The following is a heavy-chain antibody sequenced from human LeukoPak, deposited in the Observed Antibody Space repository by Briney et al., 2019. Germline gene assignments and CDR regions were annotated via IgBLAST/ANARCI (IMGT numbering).Heavy chain of an antibody. J-gene: IGHJ6*04. CDR1: GFTFTNAW. D-gene: IGHD3-10*02. V-gene: IGHV3-48*04. Sequence: GGSLRLSCAASGFTFTNAWMTWVRQAPGKGLEWVSYISSSGSTIYYADSVKGRFTISRDNAKNSLYLQMNSLRAEDTAVYYCAELGITMIGGVWGKGTTVTISS. CDR2: ISSSGSTI. CDR3: AELGITMIGGV.